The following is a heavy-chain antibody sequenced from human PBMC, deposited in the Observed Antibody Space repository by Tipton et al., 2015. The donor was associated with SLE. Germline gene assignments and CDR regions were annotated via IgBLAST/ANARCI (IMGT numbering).Heavy chain of an antibody. Sequence: TLSLTCTVSGGSISSGDYYWSWIRQPPGKGLEWIGYIYYSGSTYYNPSLKSRVTMSVDTSKNQFSLKLNSVTAADTAVYYCARETLVYYYDSSGPLDYWGQGTLVTVSS. V-gene: IGHV4-30-4*01. CDR3: ARETLVYYYDSSGPLDY. D-gene: IGHD3-22*01. J-gene: IGHJ4*02. CDR2: IYYSGST. CDR1: GGSISSGDYY.